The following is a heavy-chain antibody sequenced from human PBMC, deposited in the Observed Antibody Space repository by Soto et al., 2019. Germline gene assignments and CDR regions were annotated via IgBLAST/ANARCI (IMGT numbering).Heavy chain of an antibody. V-gene: IGHV3-23*01. CDR3: ARSFYDFWSGYHDFDY. D-gene: IGHD3-3*01. Sequence: EVQLLESGGGLVQPGGSLRLSCAASGFTFSSYAMSWVRQAPGKGLEWVSAISGSGGSTYYADSVKGRFTISRDNSKNTLYLQMNSLRAEDTAVYYCARSFYDFWSGYHDFDYWDQGTLVTVSS. J-gene: IGHJ4*02. CDR2: ISGSGGST. CDR1: GFTFSSYA.